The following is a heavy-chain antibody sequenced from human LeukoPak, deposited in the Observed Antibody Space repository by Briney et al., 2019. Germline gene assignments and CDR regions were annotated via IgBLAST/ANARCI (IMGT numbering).Heavy chain of an antibody. J-gene: IGHJ4*02. CDR2: IYYSKNT. D-gene: IGHD5-18*01. Sequence: SETLSLTCTVSGGSITSSSAYWGWLRQPPGKGLEWIGSIYYSKNTYYNPSLKSRVTISADTSKNQFSLTLGSVSATDTAVYYCVSPRGFSYGYFDYWGQGTLVTVSS. CDR1: GGSITSSSAY. V-gene: IGHV4-39*01. CDR3: VSPRGFSYGYFDY.